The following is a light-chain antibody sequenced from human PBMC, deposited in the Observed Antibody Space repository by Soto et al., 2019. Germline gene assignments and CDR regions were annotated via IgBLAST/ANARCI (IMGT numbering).Light chain of an antibody. V-gene: IGKV3-20*01. CDR2: GAS. Sequence: EIVLTQSPGTLSLSPGERATISCRASQSVSSCYLAWYQQKPGQAPRLLIYGASSRATGIPDRFSGSGSGTDFTLTISRLEPEDFAVYYCQQYGSSPLTFGQGTRLEIK. J-gene: IGKJ5*01. CDR1: QSVSSCY. CDR3: QQYGSSPLT.